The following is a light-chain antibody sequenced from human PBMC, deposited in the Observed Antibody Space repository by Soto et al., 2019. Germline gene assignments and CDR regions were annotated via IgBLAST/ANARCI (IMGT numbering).Light chain of an antibody. CDR2: DVS. CDR1: SRDVGGYNY. J-gene: IGLJ2*01. CDR3: SSYTSSSIVV. V-gene: IGLV2-14*01. Sequence: QSALTQPASVSGSPGQSITISCTGTSRDVGGYNYVSWYQQHPGKAPKLMIYDVSNRPSGVSNRFSGSKSGNTASLTISGLQAEDEADYYCSSYTSSSIVVFGGVTKLTVL.